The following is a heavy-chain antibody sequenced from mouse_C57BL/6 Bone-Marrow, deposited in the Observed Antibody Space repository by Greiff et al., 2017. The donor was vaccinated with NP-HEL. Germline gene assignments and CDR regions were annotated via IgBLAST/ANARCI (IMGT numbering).Heavy chain of an antibody. Sequence: LVESGAELARPGASVKLSCKASGYTFTSYGISWVKQRTGQGLEWIGEIYPRSGNTYYNEKFKGKATLTADKSSSTAYMELRSLTSEDSAVYFCARYSVWSFDYWGQGTTLTVSS. CDR2: IYPRSGNT. V-gene: IGHV1-81*01. J-gene: IGHJ2*01. CDR1: GYTFTSYG. CDR3: ARYSVWSFDY. D-gene: IGHD2-10*02.